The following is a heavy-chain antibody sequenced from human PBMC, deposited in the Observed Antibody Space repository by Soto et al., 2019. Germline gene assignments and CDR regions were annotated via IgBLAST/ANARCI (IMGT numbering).Heavy chain of an antibody. CDR1: GFTFSSYG. D-gene: IGHD2-15*01. Sequence: GGSLRLSCAASGFTFSSYGMHWVRQAPGKGLEWVAVISYDGSNKYYADSVKGRFTISRDNSKNTLYLQMNSLRAEDTAVYYCAKEGCSGGSCYNWYFDLWGRGTLVTVSS. CDR3: AKEGCSGGSCYNWYFDL. J-gene: IGHJ2*01. CDR2: ISYDGSNK. V-gene: IGHV3-30*18.